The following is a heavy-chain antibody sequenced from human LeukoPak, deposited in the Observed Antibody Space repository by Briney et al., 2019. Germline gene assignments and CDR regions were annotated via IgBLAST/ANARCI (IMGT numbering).Heavy chain of an antibody. CDR3: ARDTYSSSWGMNYYYYMDV. Sequence: SQTLSLTCTVSGGSISSGSYYWSWIRQPAGKGLEWIGRIYTSGSTNYNPSLKSRVTISVDTSKNQFSLKLSSVTAADTAVYYCARDTYSSSWGMNYYYYMDVWGKGATVTISS. CDR2: IYTSGST. D-gene: IGHD6-13*01. CDR1: GGSISSGSYY. V-gene: IGHV4-61*02. J-gene: IGHJ6*03.